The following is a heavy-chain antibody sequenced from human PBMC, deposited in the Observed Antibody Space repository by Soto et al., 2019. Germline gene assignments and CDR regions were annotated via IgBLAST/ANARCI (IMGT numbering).Heavy chain of an antibody. Sequence: QLQLQESGPGLVKPSETLSLTGTVSSGSISTSSSYWSWIRQPPEKGLEWIGSIYYSGNTYYNPSLKSRVTISIDTSKTQFSLKLNSVTAADTAVYYCGAQDYGAQGYYFENWGQGTLVTVSS. CDR2: IYYSGNT. D-gene: IGHD4-17*01. CDR3: GAQDYGAQGYYFEN. J-gene: IGHJ4*02. CDR1: SGSISTSSSY. V-gene: IGHV4-39*01.